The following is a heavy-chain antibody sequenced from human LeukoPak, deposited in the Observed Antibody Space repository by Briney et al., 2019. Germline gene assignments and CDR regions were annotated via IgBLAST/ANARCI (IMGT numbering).Heavy chain of an antibody. J-gene: IGHJ4*02. CDR3: ARGTYDSSGSIDY. V-gene: IGHV3-53*01. CDR1: GFTVSSNY. Sequence: GGSLRLSCAASGFTVSSNYMSWVRQAPGKGLEWVSVIYSGGSTYYADSVKGRFTISRDNSKNTLYLQMNSLRAEDTAVYYCARGTYDSSGSIDYWGQETLVTVPS. CDR2: IYSGGST. D-gene: IGHD3-22*01.